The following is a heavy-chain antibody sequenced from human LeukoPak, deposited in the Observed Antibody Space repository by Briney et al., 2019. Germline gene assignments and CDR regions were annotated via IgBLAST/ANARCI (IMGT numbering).Heavy chain of an antibody. CDR3: ARGYSYGYTY. J-gene: IGHJ4*02. CDR2: ISTSSTI. Sequence: GGSLRLSCAASGFTLSTYSMNWVRQAPGKGLEWVSYISTSSTIYCAGSVKGRFTISRDNAKNSLYLQMNSLRDEDTAVYYCARGYSYGYTYWGQGTLVTVSS. D-gene: IGHD5-18*01. V-gene: IGHV3-48*02. CDR1: GFTLSTYS.